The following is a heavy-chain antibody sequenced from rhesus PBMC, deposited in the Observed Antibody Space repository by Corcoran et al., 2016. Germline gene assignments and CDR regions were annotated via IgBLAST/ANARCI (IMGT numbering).Heavy chain of an antibody. CDR1: GGSINSGYYY. J-gene: IGHJ4*01. CDR3: ARDQSYSGTDY. CDR2: ITYRWST. D-gene: IGHD1-44*01. Sequence: QVHLQESGPGLVKPSETLVLTCAVPGGSINSGYYYWNWIRQSPGKGLEWIGYITYRWSTSYHPSLKSRVTISRDTSKNQFSLKLTSMTAADTAVYYCARDQSYSGTDYWGQGVLVTVSS. V-gene: IGHV4-122*02.